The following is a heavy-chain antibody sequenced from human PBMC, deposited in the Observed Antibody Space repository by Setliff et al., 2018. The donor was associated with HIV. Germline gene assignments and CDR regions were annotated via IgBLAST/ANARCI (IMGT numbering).Heavy chain of an antibody. V-gene: IGHV3-15*01. CDR1: GFIFSNAW. Sequence: PGGSLRLSCAASGFIFSNAWMTWVRQAPGKGLEWVARIKNGGSTDYPAPVKDRFTISRDDSRNTLYLQMNSLKTEDTAVHYCAADVPEAGSGELDYWGQGTLVTVSS. J-gene: IGHJ4*02. CDR3: AADVPEAGSGELDY. D-gene: IGHD3-10*01. CDR2: IKNGGST.